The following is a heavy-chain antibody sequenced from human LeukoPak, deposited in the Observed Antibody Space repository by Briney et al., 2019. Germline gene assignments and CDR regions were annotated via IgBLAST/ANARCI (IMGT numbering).Heavy chain of an antibody. J-gene: IGHJ4*02. Sequence: ASVKVSCKASGYTFTSYGISWVRQAPGQGLEWMGWISAYNGNTNYAQKLRGRVTMTTDTSTSTAYMELRSLRSDDTAVYYCARALGESGSYGLVDYWGQGTLVTVSS. CDR1: GYTFTSYG. D-gene: IGHD1-26*01. CDR2: ISAYNGNT. CDR3: ARALGESGSYGLVDY. V-gene: IGHV1-18*01.